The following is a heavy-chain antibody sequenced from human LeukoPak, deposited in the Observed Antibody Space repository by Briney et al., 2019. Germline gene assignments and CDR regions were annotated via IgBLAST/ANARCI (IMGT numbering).Heavy chain of an antibody. V-gene: IGHV3-43D*03. Sequence: PGGSLRLSCAASGFAFGDFAMHWVRQAPGKSLEWVSLISWDGNSSYYADSVKGRFSVSRDNAKNSLYLQMNSLRAEDMAVYYCARLYDGSAYHADHFDYWGQGTLVIVSS. D-gene: IGHD3-22*01. CDR1: GFAFGDFA. CDR3: ARLYDGSAYHADHFDY. J-gene: IGHJ4*02. CDR2: ISWDGNSS.